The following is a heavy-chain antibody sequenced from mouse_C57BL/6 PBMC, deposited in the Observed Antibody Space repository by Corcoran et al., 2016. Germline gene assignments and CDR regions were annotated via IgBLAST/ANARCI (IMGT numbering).Heavy chain of an antibody. D-gene: IGHD4-1*01. CDR1: GFNIKDYY. CDR3: ARSGGNYDDY. V-gene: IGHV14-2*01. Sequence: EVQLQQSGAELVKPGASVKLSCTASGFNIKDYYMHWVKQRTEQGLERIGRIDPEDGETKYATKFQGKATITADTSSNTAYLQLSSLTSEDTAVYYCARSGGNYDDYWGQGTTLTVSS. J-gene: IGHJ2*01. CDR2: IDPEDGET.